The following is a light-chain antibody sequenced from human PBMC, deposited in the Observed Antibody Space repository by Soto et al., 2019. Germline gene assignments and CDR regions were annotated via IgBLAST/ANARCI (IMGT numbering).Light chain of an antibody. CDR1: QSISSW. Sequence: IQMNPSPSTLYASVGDRVTITCRDSQSISSWLAWYQQKPGKAPKLLIYDASSLESGVPSRFSGSGSGTEFTLTISSLQPDDFATYYGQQYNSYSRTFGQGTKVEIK. J-gene: IGKJ1*01. V-gene: IGKV1-5*01. CDR2: DAS. CDR3: QQYNSYSRT.